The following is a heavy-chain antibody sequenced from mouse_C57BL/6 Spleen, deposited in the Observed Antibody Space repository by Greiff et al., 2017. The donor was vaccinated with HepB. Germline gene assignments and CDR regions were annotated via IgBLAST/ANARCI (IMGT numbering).Heavy chain of an antibody. CDR1: GYTFTSYW. V-gene: IGHV1-69*01. Sequence: VQLQQPGAELVMPGASVKLSCKASGYTFTSYWMHWVKQRPGQGLEWIGEIDPSDSYTKYNQKFKGKSTLTVDKSSSTASMQLSSLTSEDSAVYYCARRMGDYAMDYWGQGTSVTVSS. CDR3: ARRMGDYAMDY. D-gene: IGHD2-3*01. CDR2: IDPSDSYT. J-gene: IGHJ4*01.